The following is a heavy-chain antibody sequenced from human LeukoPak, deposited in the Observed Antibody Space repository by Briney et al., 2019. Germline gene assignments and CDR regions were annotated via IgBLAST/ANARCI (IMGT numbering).Heavy chain of an antibody. D-gene: IGHD2-15*01. V-gene: IGHV4-34*01. CDR3: AREGRWSQPWYFDL. CDR1: GGSFSGYY. J-gene: IGHJ2*01. CDR2: INHSGST. Sequence: PSETLSLTCAVYGGSFSGYYWSWIRQPPGKGLEWIGEINHSGSTNYNPSLKSRVTISVDTSKNQFSLKLSSVTAADTAVYYCAREGRWSQPWYFDLWGRGTLVTVSS.